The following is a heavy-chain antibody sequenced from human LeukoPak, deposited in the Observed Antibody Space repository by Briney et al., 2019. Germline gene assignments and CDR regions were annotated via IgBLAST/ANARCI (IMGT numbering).Heavy chain of an antibody. Sequence: RGSLRLSCAASGFTFSSYGMNWVRQAPGKGLEWVAFIRYGGSNKYYADSVKGRFTISRDNSKNTLYLQMNSLRAEDTAVYYCAKVGGGGITIFGEDYWGQGTLVTVSS. CDR1: GFTFSSYG. D-gene: IGHD3-3*01. CDR3: AKVGGGGITIFGEDY. CDR2: IRYGGSNK. V-gene: IGHV3-30*02. J-gene: IGHJ4*02.